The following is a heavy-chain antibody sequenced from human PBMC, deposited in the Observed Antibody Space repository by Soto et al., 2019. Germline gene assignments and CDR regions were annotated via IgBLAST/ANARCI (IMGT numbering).Heavy chain of an antibody. D-gene: IGHD3-22*01. Sequence: SETLSLTCTVSGGSISSGNYYWSWIRQHPGKGLEWIGYIYYSGSTYYNPSLKSRVTISVDTSKNQFSLKLSSVTAADTAVYYCARTSYDSSGTAADPWGQGTLVTSPQ. J-gene: IGHJ5*02. V-gene: IGHV4-31*03. CDR1: GGSISSGNYY. CDR3: ARTSYDSSGTAADP. CDR2: IYYSGST.